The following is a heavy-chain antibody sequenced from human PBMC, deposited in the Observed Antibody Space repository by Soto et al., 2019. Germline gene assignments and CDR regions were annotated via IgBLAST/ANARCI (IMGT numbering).Heavy chain of an antibody. CDR2: ISGRGGRT. J-gene: IGHJ4*02. CDR1: GFTFSSYA. V-gene: IGHV3-23*01. Sequence: EVQLSESGGGLVQPGGSLRLSCAASGFTFSSYAMTWVRQAPGKGLEWLSAISGRGGRTYYADSVKGRFTISRDNSKNTLYLQMNSLRAEDTALYDCTGEGYGDYSLDYCGQGTLVTVAS. CDR3: TGEGYGDYSLDY. D-gene: IGHD4-17*01.